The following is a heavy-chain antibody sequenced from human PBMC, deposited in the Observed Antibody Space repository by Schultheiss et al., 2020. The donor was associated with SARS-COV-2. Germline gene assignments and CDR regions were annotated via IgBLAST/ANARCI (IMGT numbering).Heavy chain of an antibody. J-gene: IGHJ4*02. D-gene: IGHD5-18*01. CDR3: AKDEDSYGYTFDY. Sequence: GGSLRLSCAASGFTFSSYAMSWVRQAPGKGLEWVSVIYSGGSTYYADSVKGRFTISRDNSKNTLYLQMNSLRAEDTAVYYCAKDEDSYGYTFDYWGQGTLVTVSS. CDR1: GFTFSSYA. CDR2: IYSGGST. V-gene: IGHV3-23*03.